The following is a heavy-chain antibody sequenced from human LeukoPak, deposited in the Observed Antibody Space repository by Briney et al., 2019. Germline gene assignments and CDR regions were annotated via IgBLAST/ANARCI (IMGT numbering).Heavy chain of an antibody. CDR2: INPNSGGT. V-gene: IGHV1-2*02. CDR1: GYTFTDYY. D-gene: IGHD3-3*01. Sequence: ASVKVSCKASGYTFTDYYLHWVRQAPGQGLEWMGWINPNSGGTNYAQKFQGRVTMTRDTSISTAYMELSRLRSDDTAVYYCARVPHYDFWSGYLMDDAFDIWGQGTMVTVSS. J-gene: IGHJ3*02. CDR3: ARVPHYDFWSGYLMDDAFDI.